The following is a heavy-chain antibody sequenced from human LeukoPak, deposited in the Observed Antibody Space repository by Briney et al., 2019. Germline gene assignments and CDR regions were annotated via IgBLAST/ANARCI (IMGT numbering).Heavy chain of an antibody. V-gene: IGHV3-7*01. CDR2: IEKDGSEI. J-gene: IGHJ4*02. CDR3: AAGAGWLIDW. CDR1: GFAFSNYW. Sequence: GGSLRLSCAASGFAFSNYWMNWVRQAPGKGMEWVAIIEKDGSEILYVDSVKGRFTISRDNAKNSLYLQMNSLRAEDTAVYYCAAGAGWLIDWWGQGTLVTVSS. D-gene: IGHD6-19*01.